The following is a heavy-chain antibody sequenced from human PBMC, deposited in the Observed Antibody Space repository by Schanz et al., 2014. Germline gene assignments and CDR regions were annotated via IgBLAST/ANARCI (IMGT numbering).Heavy chain of an antibody. J-gene: IGHJ2*01. D-gene: IGHD1-26*01. CDR3: ARNRGSGGQNWYFDL. Sequence: EEQLVESGGGLVQPGGSLRLSCAASGFSFSSYAMSWVRQAPGKGLEWISFINTGSNYINYADSVKGRFTISRDNTKNSLCLQLNSLRADDTAVYYCARNRGSGGQNWYFDLWGRGTLVTVSS. CDR2: INTGSNYI. V-gene: IGHV3-21*04. CDR1: GFSFSSYA.